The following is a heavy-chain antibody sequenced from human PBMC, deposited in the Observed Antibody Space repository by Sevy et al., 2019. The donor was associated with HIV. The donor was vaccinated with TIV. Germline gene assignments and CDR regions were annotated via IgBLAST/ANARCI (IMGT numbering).Heavy chain of an antibody. D-gene: IGHD2-21*02. J-gene: IGHJ4*02. CDR3: AREGFTLAAVTGVNSGCDY. CDR1: GYTFSDYY. V-gene: IGHV1-2*02. Sequence: ASVKVSCKASGYTFSDYYMHWVRQAPGQGLEWLGWINVNSGGTKYARDFRGRVTMARDTSISTAYMELIGLTFADTAVYYCAREGFTLAAVTGVNSGCDYWGQGTLVTVSS. CDR2: INVNSGGT.